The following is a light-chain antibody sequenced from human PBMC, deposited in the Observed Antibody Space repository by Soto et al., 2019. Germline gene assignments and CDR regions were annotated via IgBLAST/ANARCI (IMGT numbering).Light chain of an antibody. CDR1: QSFSSY. V-gene: IGKV3-11*01. CDR3: QQRSNWPPVIT. Sequence: DIVLTQSPATLSLSPGERVTLSCRASQSFSSYLAWYQQKPGQAPRLLIYDASKRATGIPARFSGRGSGTEFTLTISSLEPEDFAVYYCQQRSNWPPVITFGQGTRLEIK. J-gene: IGKJ5*01. CDR2: DAS.